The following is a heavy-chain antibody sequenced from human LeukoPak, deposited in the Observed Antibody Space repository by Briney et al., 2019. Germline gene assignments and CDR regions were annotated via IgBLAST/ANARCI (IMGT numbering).Heavy chain of an antibody. CDR1: GFTFSSYG. V-gene: IGHV3-30*03. J-gene: IGHJ5*02. D-gene: IGHD2-2*01. CDR3: ARLGIVVVPAVSGFDP. Sequence: PGGSLRLSCAASGFTFSSYGMHWVRQAPGKGLEWVAVISYDGSNKYYADSVKGRFTISRDNSKNTLYLQMNSLRAEDTAVYYCARLGIVVVPAVSGFDPWGQGTLVTVSS. CDR2: ISYDGSNK.